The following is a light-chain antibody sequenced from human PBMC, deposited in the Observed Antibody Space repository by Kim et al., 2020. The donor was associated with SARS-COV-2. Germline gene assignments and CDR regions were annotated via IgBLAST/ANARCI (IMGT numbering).Light chain of an antibody. Sequence: SSELTQDPAVSVALGQTVRITCQGDSLRSYYASWYQQNPGQAPVLVIYGKNNRPSGIPDRFSGSSSGNTASLTITGAQAEDEADYYCNSRDSSGNHLRVFGGGTQLTVL. CDR1: SLRSYY. CDR3: NSRDSSGNHLRV. CDR2: GKN. J-gene: IGLJ2*01. V-gene: IGLV3-19*01.